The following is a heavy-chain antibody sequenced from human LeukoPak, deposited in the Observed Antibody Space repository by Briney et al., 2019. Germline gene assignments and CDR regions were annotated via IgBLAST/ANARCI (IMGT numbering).Heavy chain of an antibody. CDR1: GFTFSSYA. CDR3: AKEIVFLFGDP. D-gene: IGHD2/OR15-2a*01. J-gene: IGHJ5*02. Sequence: GGSLRLSRAASGFTFSSYAMSWVRQAPGKGLEWVATIVSDGYKAYYADSVKGRFAISRDNSQNTVHLQMNSLRAEDTATYYCAKEIVFLFGDPWGQRALVTVSS. V-gene: IGHV3-23*01. CDR2: IVSDGYKA.